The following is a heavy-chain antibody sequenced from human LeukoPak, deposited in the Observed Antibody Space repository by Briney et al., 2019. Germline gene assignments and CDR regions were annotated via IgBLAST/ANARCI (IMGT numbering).Heavy chain of an antibody. CDR1: GFTFSSYA. CDR3: AKDYYYDSSGYYAYTYYFVY. Sequence: GGSLRLSCAASGFTFSSYAMSWVRQAPGKGLEWLSAISGNGGTTYYSDSVKGRFTISRDNSKNTLFLQMSSLRDEDAAVYYCAKDYYYDSSGYYAYTYYFVYWGQGTLVTVSS. CDR2: ISGNGGTT. D-gene: IGHD3-22*01. V-gene: IGHV3-23*01. J-gene: IGHJ4*02.